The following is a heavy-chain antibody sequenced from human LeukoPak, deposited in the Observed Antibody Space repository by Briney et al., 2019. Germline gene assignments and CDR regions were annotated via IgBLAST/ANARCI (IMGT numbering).Heavy chain of an antibody. Sequence: SETLSLTCTVSGGSINSSSYYWGWIRQPPGKGLEWIGSGYYSGSTYYNPSLKSRVTISVDTSKNRSSLKLSSVTATDTAVYYCARLVRYWGQGTLVTVSS. CDR3: ARLVRY. J-gene: IGHJ4*02. CDR2: GYYSGST. CDR1: GGSINSSSYY. V-gene: IGHV4-39*01.